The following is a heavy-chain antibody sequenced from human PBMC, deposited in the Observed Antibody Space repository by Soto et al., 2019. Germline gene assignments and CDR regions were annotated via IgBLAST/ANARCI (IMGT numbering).Heavy chain of an antibody. Sequence: EVHLEESGGGLVQPGGSLRLSCAASGFTFSSYWMNWVRQSPGKGLEWGANINQDGSDYNLVASVKGCFTISRDNAKNSLFLQMNALRVEDTAVYYCARTGDGHYDFLDYWGQGILVSVSS. J-gene: IGHJ4*02. CDR3: ARTGDGHYDFLDY. V-gene: IGHV3-7*01. D-gene: IGHD3-22*01. CDR1: GFTFSSYW. CDR2: INQDGSDY.